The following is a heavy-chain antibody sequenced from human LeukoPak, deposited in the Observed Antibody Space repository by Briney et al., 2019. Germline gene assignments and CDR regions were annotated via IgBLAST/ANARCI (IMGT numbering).Heavy chain of an antibody. J-gene: IGHJ1*01. CDR3: ARSYCSSTSCYAGGYFQH. Sequence: PSETLSLTCTVSGGSISSSNYYWGWIRQPPGKGLEWIGNIYYSGSTYYNPSLKSRVTISVDTSKNQFSLRLSSVTAADTAVYYCARSYCSSTSCYAGGYFQHRGQGTLVTVSS. V-gene: IGHV4-39*01. D-gene: IGHD2-2*01. CDR2: IYYSGST. CDR1: GGSISSSNYY.